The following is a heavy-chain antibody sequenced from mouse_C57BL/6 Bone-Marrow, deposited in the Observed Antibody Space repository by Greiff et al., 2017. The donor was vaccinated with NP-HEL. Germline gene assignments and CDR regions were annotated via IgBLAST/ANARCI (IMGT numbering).Heavy chain of an antibody. CDR3: ARSNRLGYIDV. Sequence: VQLQQSGAELMKPGASVKLSCKATGYTFTGYWIAWVKQRPGHGLEWIGEILPGSGSTNYNEKFKGKATFTADTSSNTAYMQLSSLTTEDSDMYNCARSNRLGYIDVWGTGTTVTVSS. V-gene: IGHV1-9*01. J-gene: IGHJ1*03. CDR1: GYTFTGYW. CDR2: ILPGSGST.